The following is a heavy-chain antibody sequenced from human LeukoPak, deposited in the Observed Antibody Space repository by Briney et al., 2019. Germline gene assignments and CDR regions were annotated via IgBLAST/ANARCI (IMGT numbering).Heavy chain of an antibody. CDR3: ARGVTYYDILTGYYRDEDWFDR. J-gene: IGHJ5*02. D-gene: IGHD3-9*01. V-gene: IGHV4-59*01. CDR1: GGSISSYY. CDR2: IYYSGST. Sequence: SETLSLTCTVSGGSISSYYWSWIRQPPGKGLEWVGYIYYSGSTNYNPSLKSRVTISVDTSKNQFSLKLSSVTAADTAVYYCARGVTYYDILTGYYRDEDWFDRWGQGTLVTVSS.